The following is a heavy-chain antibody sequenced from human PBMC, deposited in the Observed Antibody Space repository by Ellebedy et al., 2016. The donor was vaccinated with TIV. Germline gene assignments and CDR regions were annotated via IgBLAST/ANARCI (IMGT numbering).Heavy chain of an antibody. D-gene: IGHD2-21*02. J-gene: IGHJ4*02. V-gene: IGHV3-49*03. CDR2: IRSNAYGGTT. Sequence: GESLNISCTASGFTFGDYAMSWFRQAPGKGLGWVGFIRSNAYGGTTEYAASVKGRFTISSEDSTSIAYLQMNSLKTEDTAVYYCTRAYCGGDCYWGGYWGQGTLVTVSS. CDR1: GFTFGDYA. CDR3: TRAYCGGDCYWGGY.